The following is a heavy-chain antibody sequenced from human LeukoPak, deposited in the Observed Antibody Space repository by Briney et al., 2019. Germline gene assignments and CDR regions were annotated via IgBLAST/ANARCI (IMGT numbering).Heavy chain of an antibody. Sequence: GGSLRLSCAASGFTFSSYSMNWVRQAPGKGLEWVSSISSSSSYIYYADSVKGRFTISRDNAKNSLYLQMNSLRAEDTAVYYCARDQYSSGWYRGDDAFDIWGQGTMVTVSS. D-gene: IGHD6-19*01. CDR1: GFTFSSYS. J-gene: IGHJ3*02. V-gene: IGHV3-21*01. CDR3: ARDQYSSGWYRGDDAFDI. CDR2: ISSSSSYI.